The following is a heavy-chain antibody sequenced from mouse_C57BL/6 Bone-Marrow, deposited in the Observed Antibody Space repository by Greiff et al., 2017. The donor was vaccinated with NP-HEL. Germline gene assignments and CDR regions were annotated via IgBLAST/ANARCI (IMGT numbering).Heavy chain of an antibody. CDR2: ISSGGSYT. CDR1: GFTFSSYG. J-gene: IGHJ4*01. CDR3: ARQEVTTVVECYAMDY. D-gene: IGHD1-1*01. Sequence: EVMLVESGGDLVKPGGSLKLSCAASGFTFSSYGMSWVRQTPDKRLEWVATISSGGSYTYYPDSVKGRFTISRDNAKNTLYLQMSSLKSEDTAMYYCARQEVTTVVECYAMDYWGQGTSVTVSS. V-gene: IGHV5-6*01.